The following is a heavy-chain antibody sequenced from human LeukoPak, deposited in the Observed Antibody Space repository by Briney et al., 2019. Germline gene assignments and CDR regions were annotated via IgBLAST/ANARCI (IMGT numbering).Heavy chain of an antibody. Sequence: GGSLRLSCAASGFTFSSYSMNWVRQAPGKGLEWVSSISSSSSYIYYADSVKGRFTISRDNAKNSPYLQMNSLRAEDTAVYYCARDSSGSGRHYYYMDVWGKGTTVTVSS. CDR3: ARDSSGSGRHYYYMDV. CDR2: ISSSSSYI. CDR1: GFTFSSYS. V-gene: IGHV3-21*01. J-gene: IGHJ6*03. D-gene: IGHD3-10*01.